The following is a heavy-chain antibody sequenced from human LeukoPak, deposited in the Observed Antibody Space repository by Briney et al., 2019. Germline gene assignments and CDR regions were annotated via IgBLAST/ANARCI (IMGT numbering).Heavy chain of an antibody. CDR3: ARVIVFRGYMDV. CDR2: ITSGSTYI. V-gene: IGHV3-21*01. D-gene: IGHD1-26*01. J-gene: IGHJ6*03. CDR1: GFTFSSYN. Sequence: GGSLRLSCAASGFTFSSYNMNWVRQAPGKGLEWVSSITSGSTYIYYADSVKGRFTISRDNAKNSLYLQMNSLRAEDTAVYYCARVIVFRGYMDVWGKGTTVTVSS.